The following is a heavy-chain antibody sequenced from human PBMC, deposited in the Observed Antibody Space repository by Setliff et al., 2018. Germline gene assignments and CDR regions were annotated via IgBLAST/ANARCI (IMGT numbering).Heavy chain of an antibody. V-gene: IGHV4-38-2*02. D-gene: IGHD2-8*02. CDR1: GDSISSTYH. Sequence: SETLSLTCNVSGDSISSTYHWGWIRQSPGKGLEWIGEINHSGSTNYNPSLKSRVTISVDTSKNKFSLKLSSVTAADTALYYCTVYNTGSSKDHYWGQGTPVTVSS. CDR3: TVYNTGSSKDHY. J-gene: IGHJ4*02. CDR2: INHSGST.